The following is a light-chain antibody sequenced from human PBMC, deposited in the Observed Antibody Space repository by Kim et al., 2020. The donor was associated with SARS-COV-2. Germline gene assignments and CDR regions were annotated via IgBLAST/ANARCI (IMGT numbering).Light chain of an antibody. CDR3: QQYNNWPLT. J-gene: IGKJ4*01. V-gene: IGKV3-15*01. Sequence: VSPGERATLSCRASQSVSSNLSWYQQKTGQAPRRLIYGAATRATGIPARFSGSGSGTEFTLTISSLQSEDFAVYYCQQYNNWPLTFGGGTKVDIK. CDR1: QSVSSN. CDR2: GAA.